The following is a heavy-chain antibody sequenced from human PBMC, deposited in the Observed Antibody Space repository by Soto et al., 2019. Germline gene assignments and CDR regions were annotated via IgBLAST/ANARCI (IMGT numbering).Heavy chain of an antibody. CDR3: VRGGGVGVAGSAAFDM. J-gene: IGHJ3*02. CDR2: INPATGAP. V-gene: IGHV1-2*02. D-gene: IGHD3-3*01. CDR1: GYPVTAYY. Sequence: QLHLVQSGAVVKKPGASVTVSCSASGYPVTAYYMHWVRQAPGRGLAWMGGINPATGAPKYTQTFRGRVSMPGDTSTSTVFSELSGPTWADAGAFLWVRGGGVGVAGSAAFDMWGQGTLVTVSS.